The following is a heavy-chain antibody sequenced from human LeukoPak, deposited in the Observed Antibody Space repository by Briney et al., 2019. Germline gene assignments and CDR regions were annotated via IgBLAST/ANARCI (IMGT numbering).Heavy chain of an antibody. Sequence: GGSLRLSCAASGFTFSSYGMHWVRQAPGKGLEWVAVIWYGGSNKYYADSVKGRFTISRDNSKNTLYLQMNSLRAEDTAVYYCARDPHTGLYDSSGYYPWRAFDIWGQGTMVTVSS. D-gene: IGHD3-22*01. CDR1: GFTFSSYG. CDR2: IWYGGSNK. V-gene: IGHV3-33*01. CDR3: ARDPHTGLYDSSGYYPWRAFDI. J-gene: IGHJ3*02.